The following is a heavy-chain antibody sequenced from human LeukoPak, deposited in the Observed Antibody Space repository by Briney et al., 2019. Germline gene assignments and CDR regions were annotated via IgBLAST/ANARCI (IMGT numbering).Heavy chain of an antibody. CDR3: ARQIASAGTAGFDF. V-gene: IGHV4-4*07. CDR2: IYSTGST. CDR1: GGSISSYY. Sequence: PSETLSLTCTVSGGSISSYYWSWIRQPAGKGLEWIGRIYSTGSTNYNPSLKGRVTMSVDMSKNQFSLRLRSVTAADTAVYYCARQIASAGTAGFDFWGQGALVTVSS. J-gene: IGHJ4*02. D-gene: IGHD6-13*01.